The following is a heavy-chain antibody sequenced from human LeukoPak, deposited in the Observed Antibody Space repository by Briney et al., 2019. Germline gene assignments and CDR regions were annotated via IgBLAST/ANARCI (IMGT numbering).Heavy chain of an antibody. CDR1: GYSIRSYA. V-gene: IGHV3-23*01. J-gene: IGHJ5*02. CDR3: ATAYCSTTSCPT. Sequence: GGALCLSSAASGYSIRSYAMSCVRPSPGTRLVSVSSINDSCDNTYYKDSVKSRFTISRDNSKNTLYLLLNNLRAEDTAIFICATAYCSTTSCPTWGQGTLVTVSS. CDR2: INDSCDNT. D-gene: IGHD2-2*01.